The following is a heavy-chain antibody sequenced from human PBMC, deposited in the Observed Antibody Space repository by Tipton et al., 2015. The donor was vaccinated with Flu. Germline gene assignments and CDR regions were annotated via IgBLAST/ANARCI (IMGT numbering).Heavy chain of an antibody. D-gene: IGHD4-17*01. V-gene: IGHV5-51*01. Sequence: QLVQSGAEVKQPGESLKISCKGSGYSFTSYWIGWVCQMPGKGLEWMGIIYPGDSDTRYSPSFQGQVTISADKSISTAYLQWSSLKASDTAMYYCVRQPYRGDYGGYVDYWGQGTLVTVSS. CDR3: VRQPYRGDYGGYVDY. CDR1: GYSFTSYW. J-gene: IGHJ4*02. CDR2: IYPGDSDT.